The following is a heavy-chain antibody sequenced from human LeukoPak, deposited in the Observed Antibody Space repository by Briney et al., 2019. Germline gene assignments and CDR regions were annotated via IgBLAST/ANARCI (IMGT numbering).Heavy chain of an antibody. Sequence: ASVTVSCTASVYTFTSYYMHWVRQAPGQGLEWMGIINPSGGSTSYAQKFRGRVTVTRDTSTSTVYMELSSLRSEDTAVYYCARAVARQNWFDPWGQGTLVTVSS. V-gene: IGHV1-46*01. J-gene: IGHJ5*02. CDR2: INPSGGST. CDR3: ARAVARQNWFDP. CDR1: VYTFTSYY. D-gene: IGHD6-19*01.